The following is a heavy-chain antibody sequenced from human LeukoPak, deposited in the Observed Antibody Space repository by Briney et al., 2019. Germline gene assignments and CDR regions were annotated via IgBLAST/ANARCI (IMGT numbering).Heavy chain of an antibody. D-gene: IGHD1-1*01. Sequence: GESLKISCKGTGYSFTSYWIGWMRQMPGKGLEWMGIIYPGDSDTRYSPSFQGQVTISADKSISTAYLQWSSLKASDTAMYYCARRGSGTTDGMDVWGKGTMVTVSS. V-gene: IGHV5-51*01. J-gene: IGHJ6*04. CDR3: ARRGSGTTDGMDV. CDR2: IYPGDSDT. CDR1: GYSFTSYW.